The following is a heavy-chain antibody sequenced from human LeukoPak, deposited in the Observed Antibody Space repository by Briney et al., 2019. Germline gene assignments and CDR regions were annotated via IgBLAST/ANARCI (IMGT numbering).Heavy chain of an antibody. J-gene: IGHJ5*02. V-gene: IGHV3-7*01. CDR1: GFTFSYYW. CDR3: ARDKGGKVVVVPAAAEAFDP. CDR2: IKQDGSDK. D-gene: IGHD2-2*01. Sequence: PGGSLRLSCAASGFTFSYYWMTWLRQAPGKGLEWVANIKQDGSDKNYVDSVKGRFTISRDNAKNSLFLQMNSLRAEDTAVYYCARDKGGKVVVVPAAAEAFDPWGQGTLVTVSS.